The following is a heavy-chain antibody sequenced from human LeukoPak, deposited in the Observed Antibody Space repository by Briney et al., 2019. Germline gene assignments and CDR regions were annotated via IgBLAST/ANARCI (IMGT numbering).Heavy chain of an antibody. CDR1: GFTFSSYA. Sequence: GGSLRLSCAASGFTFSSYAMSWVRQAPGKGLEWVSAISGSGGSTYYADSVKGRFTISRDNSKNTLYLQMNSLSAEDTAVYYCAKGGVRDDYGDFIDYWGQGTMVNVSS. J-gene: IGHJ4*02. CDR2: ISGSGGST. D-gene: IGHD4-17*01. V-gene: IGHV3-23*01. CDR3: AKGGVRDDYGDFIDY.